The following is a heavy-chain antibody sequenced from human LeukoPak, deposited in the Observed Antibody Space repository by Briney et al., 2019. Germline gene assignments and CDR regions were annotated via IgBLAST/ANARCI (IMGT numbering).Heavy chain of an antibody. CDR3: ARGSEDIVVVPAAPIGY. J-gene: IGHJ4*02. V-gene: IGHV3-21*01. CDR2: ISSSSSYI. Sequence: GGSLRLSCAASGFTFSSYSMNWVRQAPGKGLEWVSSISSSSSYIYYADSVKGRFTISRDDAKNSLYLQMNSPRAEDTAVYYCARGSEDIVVVPAAPIGYWGQGTLVTVSS. D-gene: IGHD2-2*01. CDR1: GFTFSSYS.